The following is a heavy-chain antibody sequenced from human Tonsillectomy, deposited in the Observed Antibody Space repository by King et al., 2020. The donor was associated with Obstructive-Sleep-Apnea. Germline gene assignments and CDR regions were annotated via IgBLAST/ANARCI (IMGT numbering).Heavy chain of an antibody. CDR1: GGSISSSSYY. Sequence: QLQESGPGLVKPSETLSLTCTVSGGSISSSSYYWGWIRQPPGKGLEWIGSIYYSGSPYYNPSLKSRVTISVDTSKNQFSLKLSSVTAAYTAVYYCARVGGITMVRGVGWYFDLWGRGTLVTVSS. V-gene: IGHV4-39*07. CDR2: IYYSGSP. D-gene: IGHD3-10*01. J-gene: IGHJ2*01. CDR3: ARVGGITMVRGVGWYFDL.